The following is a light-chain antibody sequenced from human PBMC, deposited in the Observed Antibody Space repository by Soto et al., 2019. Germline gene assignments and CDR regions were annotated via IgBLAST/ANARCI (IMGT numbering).Light chain of an antibody. CDR2: DVS. Sequence: QSALTQPRSVSGSPGQSVTISCTETSSVFGGYNNVSWYQQHPGKVPKLMIYDVSKRPSGVPDRFSGSKSGNTASLTISGLQAEDEADYYCCSYAGSYTLYVFGTGTKLTVL. CDR1: SSVFGGYNN. V-gene: IGLV2-11*01. J-gene: IGLJ1*01. CDR3: CSYAGSYTLYV.